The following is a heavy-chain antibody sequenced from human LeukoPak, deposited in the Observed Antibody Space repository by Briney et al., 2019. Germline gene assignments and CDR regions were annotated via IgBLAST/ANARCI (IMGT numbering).Heavy chain of an antibody. Sequence: GGSLRLSCAASGFTVSSNYMSWVRQAPGEGLEWVSVIYSGGSTYYADSVKGRFTISRDNAKNSLYLQMNSLRAEDTAVYYCARDQDCSSTSCSAGNWFDPWGQGTLVTVSS. CDR2: IYSGGST. CDR3: ARDQDCSSTSCSAGNWFDP. V-gene: IGHV3-53*01. J-gene: IGHJ5*02. D-gene: IGHD2-2*01. CDR1: GFTVSSNY.